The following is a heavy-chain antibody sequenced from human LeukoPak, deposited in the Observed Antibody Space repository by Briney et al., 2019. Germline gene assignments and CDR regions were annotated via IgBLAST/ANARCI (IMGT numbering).Heavy chain of an antibody. J-gene: IGHJ6*03. CDR3: ARRPEFGVLYYMDV. Sequence: GSRRPSRSASGFTFSTYTMNWVRQGPGKGLGWGSYISGSSGTIYYAASVKGRFTISRDNAKNSLYLQMNSLRAEDTAVYYCARRPEFGVLYYMDVWGKGTTVTVSS. CDR1: GFTFSTYT. CDR2: ISGSSGTI. D-gene: IGHD3-16*01. V-gene: IGHV3-48*01.